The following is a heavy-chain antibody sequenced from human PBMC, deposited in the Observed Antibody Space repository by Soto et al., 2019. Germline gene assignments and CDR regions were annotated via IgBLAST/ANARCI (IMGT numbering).Heavy chain of an antibody. D-gene: IGHD2-2*01. J-gene: IGHJ6*02. Sequence: SETLSLTCTVSGGSFSDYYWSWIRQPPGKGLEWIGYISYSGSTKYRPSLKSRITISVDTSKNQFSLKLRSVTAADTAVYYCARDFAVPAAIGTDYYFYYGLDVWGQGTTVTVSS. CDR1: GGSFSDYY. CDR3: ARDFAVPAAIGTDYYFYYGLDV. V-gene: IGHV4-59*01. CDR2: ISYSGST.